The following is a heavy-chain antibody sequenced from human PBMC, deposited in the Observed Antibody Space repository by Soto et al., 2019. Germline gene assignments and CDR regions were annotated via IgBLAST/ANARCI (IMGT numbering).Heavy chain of an antibody. D-gene: IGHD3-3*02. CDR3: ARNHRRRISSYYYYGMDV. CDR1: GFTFSDYY. V-gene: IGHV3-11*01. CDR2: ISSSGSTI. J-gene: IGHJ6*02. Sequence: GGSLRLSCAASGFTFSDYYMSWIRQAPGKGLEWVSYISSSGSTIYYADSVKGRFTISRDNAKNSLYLQMNSLRAEDTAVYYCARNHRRRISSYYYYGMDVWGQGTTVTVS.